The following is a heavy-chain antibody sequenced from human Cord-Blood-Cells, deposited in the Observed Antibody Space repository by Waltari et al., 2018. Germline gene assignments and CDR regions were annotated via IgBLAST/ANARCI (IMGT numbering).Heavy chain of an antibody. CDR1: GYTLTGYY. CDR2: INPNSGGT. J-gene: IGHJ3*02. V-gene: IGHV1-2*04. Sequence: QVQLVQSGAEAKKPGASVKVSCKASGYTLTGYYMNWVRQAPGNGLEWMGWINPNSGGTNYAQKFQGWVTMTRDTSISTAYMELSRLRSDDTAVYYCARGYGITGTTGAFDIWGQGTMVTVSS. D-gene: IGHD1-7*01. CDR3: ARGYGITGTTGAFDI.